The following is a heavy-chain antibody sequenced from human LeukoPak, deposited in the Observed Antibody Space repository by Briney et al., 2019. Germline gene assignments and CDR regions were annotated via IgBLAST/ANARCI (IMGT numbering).Heavy chain of an antibody. V-gene: IGHV3-33*01. J-gene: IGHJ4*02. CDR3: ARDGREGITMIVVVTYYFDY. Sequence: GGSLRLSCATSGFTFSSYGMHWVRQAPGKGLEWVAVIWYDGSNKYYADSVKGRFTISRDNSKNTLYLQMNSLRAEDTAVYYCARDGREGITMIVVVTYYFDYWGQGTLVTVSS. CDR1: GFTFSSYG. D-gene: IGHD3-22*01. CDR2: IWYDGSNK.